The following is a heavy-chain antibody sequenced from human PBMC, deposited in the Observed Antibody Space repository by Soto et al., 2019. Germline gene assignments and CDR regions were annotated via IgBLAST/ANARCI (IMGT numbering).Heavy chain of an antibody. D-gene: IGHD2-2*01. CDR2: IIPISNTT. J-gene: IGHJ6*02. Sequence: GASVKVSCKASGGTFSSYAISWVRQAPGQGLEWMGGIIPISNTTNYAQKFQGRVTITADESTSTAYMELSSLRSEDTAVYYCARSQGSSTSLEIYYYYHYGLAVRAQGTTVTVSS. CDR3: ARSQGSSTSLEIYYYYHYGLAV. CDR1: GGTFSSYA. V-gene: IGHV1-69*13.